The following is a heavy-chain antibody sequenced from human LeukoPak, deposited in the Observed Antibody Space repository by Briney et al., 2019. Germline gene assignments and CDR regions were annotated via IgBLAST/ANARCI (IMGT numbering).Heavy chain of an antibody. CDR3: SRDCSGGTCEHYYGMDV. V-gene: IGHV3-72*01. CDR1: GFIMSDHH. Sequence: GGSLRLSCAVSGFIMSDHHMDWVRQAPGKGLEWVGRTRNKRNSYTTEYAASVKGRFTISRDDSKNSLHLRMNSLKTEDTAVYYCSRDCSGGTCEHYYGMDVWGQGTTVTVSS. D-gene: IGHD2-15*01. CDR2: TRNKRNSYTT. J-gene: IGHJ6*02.